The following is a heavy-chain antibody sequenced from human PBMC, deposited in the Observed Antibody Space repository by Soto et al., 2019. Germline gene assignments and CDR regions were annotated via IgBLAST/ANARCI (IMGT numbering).Heavy chain of an antibody. Sequence: EVQLVESGGGLVQPGGSLRLSCAASGFTFSSYWMSWVRQAPGKGLEWVANIKQDGSEKYYVDSVKGRFTISRDNAKNSLYLQMNSLRAEDTAVYYCARVSTQHYDFWSGFYYYYGMDVWGQGTTVTVSS. CDR1: GFTFSSYW. CDR3: ARVSTQHYDFWSGFYYYYGMDV. V-gene: IGHV3-7*01. D-gene: IGHD3-3*01. J-gene: IGHJ6*02. CDR2: IKQDGSEK.